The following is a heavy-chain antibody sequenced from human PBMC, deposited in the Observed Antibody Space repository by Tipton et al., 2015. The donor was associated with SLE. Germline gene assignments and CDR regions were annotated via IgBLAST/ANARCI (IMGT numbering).Heavy chain of an antibody. Sequence: LSLTCTVSGGFISNYYWSWIRQPAGKGLEWIGRVHSSGRSQYDPSLNSRVPVYIDMSKSQISLKLTSVIAADTAVYYCARTDGGGATFFDQWGQGTLVTVSS. CDR1: GGFISNYY. CDR3: ARTDGGGATFFDQ. CDR2: VHSSGRS. J-gene: IGHJ4*02. D-gene: IGHD3-16*01. V-gene: IGHV4-4*07.